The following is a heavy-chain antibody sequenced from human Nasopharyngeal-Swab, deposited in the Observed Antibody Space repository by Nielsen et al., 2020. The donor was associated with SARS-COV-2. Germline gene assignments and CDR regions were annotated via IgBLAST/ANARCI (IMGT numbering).Heavy chain of an antibody. CDR3: ASDSSSWYAYFDY. J-gene: IGHJ4*02. CDR1: GFTFDDYA. Sequence: GGSLRLSCAASGFTFDDYAMHWVRQAPGKGLEWVSGISWNSGSICYADSVKGRFTISRDNAKNSLYLQMNSLRAEDTALYYCASDSSSWYAYFDYWGQGTLVTVSS. D-gene: IGHD6-13*01. CDR2: ISWNSGSI. V-gene: IGHV3-9*01.